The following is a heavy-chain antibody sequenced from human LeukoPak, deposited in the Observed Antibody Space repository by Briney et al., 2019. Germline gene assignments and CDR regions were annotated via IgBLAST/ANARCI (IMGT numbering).Heavy chain of an antibody. Sequence: PSETLSLTCAVYGGSFSGYYWSWIRQPPGKGLEWIGEINHSGSTNYNPSLKSRVTISVDMSKNQFSLKLTSVTAADTAVYYCARGRGTWFGESNGPFDPRGQGTLVTVSS. CDR1: GGSFSGYY. CDR2: INHSGST. CDR3: ARGRGTWFGESNGPFDP. D-gene: IGHD3-10*01. V-gene: IGHV4-34*01. J-gene: IGHJ5*02.